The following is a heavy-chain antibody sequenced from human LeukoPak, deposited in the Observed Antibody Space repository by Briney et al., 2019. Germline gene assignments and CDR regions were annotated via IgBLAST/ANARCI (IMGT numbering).Heavy chain of an antibody. V-gene: IGHV3-30*02. CDR1: GFTFSSYG. J-gene: IGHJ4*02. CDR3: AKSGGSNDFIY. D-gene: IGHD3-3*01. Sequence: GGSLSLSCAASGFTFSSYGMHWVRLPPGKGLDWVAFIWSGGGKTYYADSVKGRFTISRDNSKNTLFLQMNSLRTEDTAVYYCAKSGGSNDFIYWGQGTLVTVSS. CDR2: IWSGGGKT.